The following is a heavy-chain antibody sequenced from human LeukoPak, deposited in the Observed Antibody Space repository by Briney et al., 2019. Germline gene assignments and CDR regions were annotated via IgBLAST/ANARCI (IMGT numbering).Heavy chain of an antibody. Sequence: GGSLRLSCAASGFTFSNYWLTWVRQAPGQGLEWVANIKQDGSENHYVDSVKGRFTISRDDAKNTLYLQMNSLRAEDTAVYYCARDRQIAYWGQGTVVTVSS. CDR2: IKQDGSEN. CDR3: ARDRQIAY. CDR1: GFTFSNYW. J-gene: IGHJ4*02. V-gene: IGHV3-7*01.